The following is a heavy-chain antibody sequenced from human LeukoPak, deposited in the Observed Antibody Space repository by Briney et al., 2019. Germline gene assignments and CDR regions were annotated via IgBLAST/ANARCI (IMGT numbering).Heavy chain of an antibody. CDR1: GGTFSSYA. J-gene: IGHJ5*02. Sequence: ASVKVSCKASGGTFSSYAISWVRQAPGQGLEWMGWMNPISGNTGYAQKFQGRVTMTRDTSIRTAYMELSSLRSDDRAMYYCPRATGNEGWFDPWGQGTQVSVSS. V-gene: IGHV1-8*02. D-gene: IGHD1-1*01. CDR3: PRATGNEGWFDP. CDR2: MNPISGNT.